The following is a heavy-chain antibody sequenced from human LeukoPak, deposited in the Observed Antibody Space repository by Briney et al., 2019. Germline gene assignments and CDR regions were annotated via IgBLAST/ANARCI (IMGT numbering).Heavy chain of an antibody. CDR2: TYYRSKWYN. Sequence: SQTLSLTCAISGDSVSGNTVTWSWIRQSPSRGLEWLGRTYYRSKWYNDYALSVKGRISVNPDTSKNQFSLQLNSVTPEDTAVYYCARGLWLYFDFWGQGTLVTVSS. V-gene: IGHV6-1*01. CDR1: GDSVSGNTVT. D-gene: IGHD3-16*01. CDR3: ARGLWLYFDF. J-gene: IGHJ4*02.